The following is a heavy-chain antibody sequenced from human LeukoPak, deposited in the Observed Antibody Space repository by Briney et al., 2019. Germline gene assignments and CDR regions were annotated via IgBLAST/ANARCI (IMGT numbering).Heavy chain of an antibody. Sequence: PGGSLRLSCAPSGFIFSAHHLDWVRQAPGKGPEWVGYITNKAAGFTTEYATSVKGRFIVSRDESKNSLYLEMNTLKTEDTAVYYCARERWSRAFDTWGLGTMVSVSS. CDR3: ARERWSRAFDT. CDR2: ITNKAAGFTT. V-gene: IGHV3-72*01. CDR1: GFIFSAHH. D-gene: IGHD4-23*01. J-gene: IGHJ3*02.